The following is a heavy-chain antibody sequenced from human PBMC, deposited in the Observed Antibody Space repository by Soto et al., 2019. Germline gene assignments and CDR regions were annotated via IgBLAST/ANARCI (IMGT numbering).Heavy chain of an antibody. Sequence: EVQLLESGGGLVQPGGSLRLSCAASGFTFSSYAMSWVRQAPGKGLEWVSGISGSGGSTYYADSVKGRFTISRDNSKNTLYQQMNSLRAEDTAVYYCAKPFCSGGSCYSLDYWGQGTLVTVSS. D-gene: IGHD2-15*01. CDR3: AKPFCSGGSCYSLDY. CDR1: GFTFSSYA. CDR2: ISGSGGST. J-gene: IGHJ4*02. V-gene: IGHV3-23*01.